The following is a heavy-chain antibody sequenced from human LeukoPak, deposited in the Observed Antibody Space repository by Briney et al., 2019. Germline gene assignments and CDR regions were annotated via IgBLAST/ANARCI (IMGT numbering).Heavy chain of an antibody. D-gene: IGHD2-15*01. Sequence: GGSLRLSCADSGFTFSSYSMNWVRQAPGKGLEWVSYISSSSSTIYYADSVKGRFTISRDNAKNSLYLQMNSLRDEDTAVYYCARVFCSGGSCYLDYWGQGTLVTVSS. V-gene: IGHV3-48*02. CDR1: GFTFSSYS. J-gene: IGHJ4*02. CDR2: ISSSSSTI. CDR3: ARVFCSGGSCYLDY.